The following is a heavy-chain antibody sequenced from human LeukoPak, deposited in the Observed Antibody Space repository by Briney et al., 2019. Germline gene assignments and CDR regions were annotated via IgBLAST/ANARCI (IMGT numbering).Heavy chain of an antibody. CDR1: GFTFTTFTTYW. D-gene: IGHD4-17*01. CDR3: AKQAVYGDYGPCNDY. Sequence: GGSLRLSCAASGFTFTTFTTYWMTWVRQAPGKGLEWVAHIKQDGSEKYYVDSVKGRFTISRDNAKNTLYLQMNSLRAEDTAVYYCAKQAVYGDYGPCNDYWGQGTLVTVSS. J-gene: IGHJ4*02. V-gene: IGHV3-7*01. CDR2: IKQDGSEK.